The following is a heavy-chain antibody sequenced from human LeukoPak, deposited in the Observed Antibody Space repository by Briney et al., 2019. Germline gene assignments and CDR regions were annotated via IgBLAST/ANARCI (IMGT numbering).Heavy chain of an antibody. Sequence: PGGSLRLSCAASGFTFSSYAMSWVRQAPGKGLEWIGTINYGGNTYYNLSLKSRVIIFLDTSKNQFSLKLSSVTAADTAVYYCARLWSTSCKGGSCPHQPNYWGQGTRVTVPS. CDR2: INYGGNT. J-gene: IGHJ4*02. CDR1: GFTFSSYA. CDR3: ARLWSTSCKGGSCPHQPNY. D-gene: IGHD2-15*01. V-gene: IGHV4-39*01.